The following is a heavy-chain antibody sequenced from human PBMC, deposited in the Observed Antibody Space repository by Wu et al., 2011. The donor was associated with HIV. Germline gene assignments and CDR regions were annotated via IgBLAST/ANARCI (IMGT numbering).Heavy chain of an antibody. D-gene: IGHD1-26*01. CDR3: ARVYHPGSCLIDY. J-gene: IGHJ4*02. Sequence: QVQLVQSGAEVKKPGASVKVSCKASGYSFTGYHMHWVRQAPGQGLEWMGWINPNSGGTNYAQKFQGRVTMTRETSISTAYMELSRLRSDDTAVYYCARVYHPGSCLIDYWAREPWSPSPQ. CDR1: GYSFTGYH. V-gene: IGHV1-2*02. CDR2: INPNSGGT.